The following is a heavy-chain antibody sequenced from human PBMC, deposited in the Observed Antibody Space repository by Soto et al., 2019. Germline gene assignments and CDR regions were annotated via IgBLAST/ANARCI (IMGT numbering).Heavy chain of an antibody. CDR3: VTEVGTYGGVDY. CDR2: LIPDIDIP. CDR1: GGTFSSSL. Sequence: SVKVSCKASGGTFSSSLFSWVRQAPGQRLEWLGRLIPDIDIPHYAKSFQGRVTITADKVTSTVYLELRSPRSEDTAIYYCVTEVGTYGGVDYWG. V-gene: IGHV1-69*04. J-gene: IGHJ4*01. D-gene: IGHD1-26*01.